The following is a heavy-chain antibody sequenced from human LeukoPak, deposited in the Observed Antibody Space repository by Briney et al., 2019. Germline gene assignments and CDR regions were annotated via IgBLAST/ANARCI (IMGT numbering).Heavy chain of an antibody. CDR1: GFTFSSYA. Sequence: TGGSLRLSCAASGFTFSSYAMHWVRQAPGKGLEYVSAISSNGGSTYYANSVKGRFTISRDNSKNTLYLQMGSLRAEDMAVYYCARDREIQLTPYYYYYMDVWGKGTTVTVSS. CDR2: ISSNGGST. CDR3: ARDREIQLTPYYYYYMDV. D-gene: IGHD5-18*01. V-gene: IGHV3-64*01. J-gene: IGHJ6*03.